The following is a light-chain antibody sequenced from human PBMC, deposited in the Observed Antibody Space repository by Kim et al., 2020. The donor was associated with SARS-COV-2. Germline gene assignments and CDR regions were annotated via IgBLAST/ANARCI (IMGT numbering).Light chain of an antibody. J-gene: IGLJ3*02. V-gene: IGLV10-54*01. CDR3: SAWDDSLRGWV. CDR2: RNN. Sequence: TPAVTYKVHWHYVVNERAVWLQLNQGSPPKLLSYRNNNRPSGISGRLSASGSGSTASLTFTGLQPEEEADYYCSAWDDSLRGWVFGGGTKLTVL. CDR1: WHYVVNER.